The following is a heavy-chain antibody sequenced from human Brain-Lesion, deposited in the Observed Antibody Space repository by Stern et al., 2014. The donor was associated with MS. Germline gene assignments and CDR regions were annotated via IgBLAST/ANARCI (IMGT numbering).Heavy chain of an antibody. Sequence: VQLVESGGTLVKPGGSLRLSCAASGFIFSDYYMNWIRQAPGQGLAWVSYISPTASNIYYADSVKGRFTISRDNTKNSLFLLMSSLRAEDTAVYYCAISSSRYYFDSWGLGTLVTVSS. V-gene: IGHV3-11*01. J-gene: IGHJ4*02. D-gene: IGHD2-2*01. CDR2: ISPTASNI. CDR1: GFIFSDYY. CDR3: AISSSRYYFDS.